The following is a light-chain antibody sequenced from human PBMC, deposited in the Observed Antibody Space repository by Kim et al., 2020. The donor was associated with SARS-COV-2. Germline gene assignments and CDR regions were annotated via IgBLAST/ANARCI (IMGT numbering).Light chain of an antibody. CDR2: SDN. CDR3: ATWDASLNGPV. J-gene: IGLJ3*02. V-gene: IGLV1-44*01. CDR1: SSNIGSNP. Sequence: ELTQPPSASGTPGQRVTISCSGSSSNIGSNPVSWYQQLPGTAPKLLIWSDNQRPSGVPDRFSGSKSGTSASLAISGLQSEDEADYSCATWDASLNGPVFGGGTQLTVL.